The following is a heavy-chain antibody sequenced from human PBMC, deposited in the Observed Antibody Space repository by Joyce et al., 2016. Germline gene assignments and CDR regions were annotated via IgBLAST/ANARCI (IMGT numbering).Heavy chain of an antibody. J-gene: IGHJ4*02. Sequence: LLLVPSGPAQKEPGASMTLSCKTSGYSFTKYALNWVRQAPGQGLAWMGRVHAGRRVTVFARKFYDKVANTTDTSASTVYMEVGGLTSADTATYYCTRSLAHGDGDKRATDIWGQGTLVTVSS. CDR1: GYSFTKYA. D-gene: IGHD7-27*01. CDR2: VHAGRRVT. CDR3: TRSLAHGDGDKRATDI. V-gene: IGHV1-3*05.